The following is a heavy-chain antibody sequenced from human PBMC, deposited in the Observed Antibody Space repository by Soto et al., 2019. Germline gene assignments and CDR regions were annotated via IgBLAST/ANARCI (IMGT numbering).Heavy chain of an antibody. CDR2: ITPIFGTA. J-gene: IGHJ6*03. CDR3: ARALSSYYYYYYMDV. Sequence: ASVKVSCKASGGTFSSYAISWVRQAPGQGLEWMGGITPIFGTANYAQKFQGRVTITADESTSTAYMELSSLRSEDTAVYYCARALSSYYYYYYMDVWGKGTTVTVSS. V-gene: IGHV1-69*13. D-gene: IGHD6-13*01. CDR1: GGTFSSYA.